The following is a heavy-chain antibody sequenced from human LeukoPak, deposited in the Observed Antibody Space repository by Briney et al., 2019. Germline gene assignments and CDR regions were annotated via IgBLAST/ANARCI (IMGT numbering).Heavy chain of an antibody. J-gene: IGHJ6*02. Sequence: GGSLRLSCAASGFTFSSYGMHWVRQAPGKGLEWVSYISSSGSTIYYADSVKGRFTISRDNAKNSLYLQMNSLRAEDTAVYYCARASYCSSTSCYTPSWYYYYYGMNVWGQGTTVTVSS. CDR1: GFTFSSYG. CDR2: ISSSGSTI. CDR3: ARASYCSSTSCYTPSWYYYYYGMNV. D-gene: IGHD2-2*02. V-gene: IGHV3-48*04.